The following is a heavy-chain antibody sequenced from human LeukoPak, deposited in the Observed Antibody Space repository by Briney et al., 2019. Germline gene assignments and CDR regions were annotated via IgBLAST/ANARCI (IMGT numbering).Heavy chain of an antibody. CDR2: IHYSGST. V-gene: IGHV4-59*01. J-gene: IGHJ6*03. CDR1: VVSISNYY. D-gene: IGHD3-10*01. Sequence: SETLSLTCTVSVVSISNYYWSWIRQPPGKGLECIGYIHYSGSTSYNPSLKSRVTISVDTSKKQFSLKLSSVTAADTAVYYCARVEEGYGSGRRENYYYYYMDVWGKGTTVTISS. CDR3: ARVEEGYGSGRRENYYYYYMDV.